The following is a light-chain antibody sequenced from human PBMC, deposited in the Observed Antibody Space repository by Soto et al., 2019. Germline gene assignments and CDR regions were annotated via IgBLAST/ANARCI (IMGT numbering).Light chain of an antibody. CDR2: KAS. Sequence: DIQMTQSPSTLSASVGDRVTITCRASQTFSSWLAWYQQKPGKAPKLLIYKASSLQSGVPSRFSGSGSGTEVTLTISSLQPDDFATYYCQHYNSYPSTFGPGTKVDIK. J-gene: IGKJ3*01. CDR1: QTFSSW. V-gene: IGKV1-5*03. CDR3: QHYNSYPST.